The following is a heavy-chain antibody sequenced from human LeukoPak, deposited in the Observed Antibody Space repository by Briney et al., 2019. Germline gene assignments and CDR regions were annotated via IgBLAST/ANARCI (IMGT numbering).Heavy chain of an antibody. D-gene: IGHD5-12*01. Sequence: SVKVSCKASGGTFSSYAISWVRQAPGQGLEWMGRIIPILGIANYAQKFQGRATITADKSTSTAYMELSSLRSEDTAVYYCARDRGGYDFVYWGQGTLVTVSS. V-gene: IGHV1-69*04. CDR2: IIPILGIA. CDR3: ARDRGGYDFVY. J-gene: IGHJ4*02. CDR1: GGTFSSYA.